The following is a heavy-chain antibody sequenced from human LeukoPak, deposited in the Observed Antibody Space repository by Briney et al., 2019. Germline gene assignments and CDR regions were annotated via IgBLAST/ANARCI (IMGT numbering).Heavy chain of an antibody. CDR1: GFTFSSYS. CDR2: ISSSSSYI. Sequence: NPGGSLRLSCAASGFTFSSYSMNWVRQAPGKGLEWVSSISSSSSYIYYADSVKGRFTISRDNAKNSLYLQMNSLRAEDTAVYYCARGPTTYYDFWSGYQWYYFDYWGQGTLVTVSS. D-gene: IGHD3-3*01. J-gene: IGHJ4*02. V-gene: IGHV3-21*01. CDR3: ARGPTTYYDFWSGYQWYYFDY.